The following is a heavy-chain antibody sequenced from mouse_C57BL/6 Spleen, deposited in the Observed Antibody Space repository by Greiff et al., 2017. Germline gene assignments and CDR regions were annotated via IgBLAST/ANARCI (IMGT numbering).Heavy chain of an antibody. V-gene: IGHV2-6*01. Sequence: QVQLKQSGPGLVAPSQSLSITCTVSGFSLTSYGVDWVRQSPGKGLEWLGVIWGVGSTNYNSALKSRLSISKDNSKSQVFLKMNSLQTDDTAMYYCASDTTVVPFAYWGQGTLVTVSA. J-gene: IGHJ3*01. D-gene: IGHD1-1*01. CDR3: ASDTTVVPFAY. CDR1: GFSLTSYG. CDR2: IWGVGST.